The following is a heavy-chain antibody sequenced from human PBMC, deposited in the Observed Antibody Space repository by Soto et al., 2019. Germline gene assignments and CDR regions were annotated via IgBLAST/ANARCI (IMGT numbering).Heavy chain of an antibody. CDR2: ISGSGGST. CDR3: AKDPKYYYDSSGPFKL. J-gene: IGHJ4*02. CDR1: GFTFSSYA. V-gene: IGHV3-23*01. D-gene: IGHD3-22*01. Sequence: GGSLRLSCAASGFTFSSYAMSWVRQAPGKGLEWVSAISGSGGSTYYADSVKGRFTISRDNSKNTLYLQMNSLRAEDTAVYYCAKDPKYYYDSSGPFKLGGQGTLVTVSS.